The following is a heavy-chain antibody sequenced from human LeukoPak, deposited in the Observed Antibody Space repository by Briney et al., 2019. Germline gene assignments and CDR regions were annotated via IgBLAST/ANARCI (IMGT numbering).Heavy chain of an antibody. CDR3: SRGGQRAGYAFDI. V-gene: IGHV3-13*01. CDR2: LHTAGDA. J-gene: IGHJ3*02. Sequence: GGSLRLSCAASGFTFSDYDMHWVRQVTGKGLEWVSSLHTAGDAHYSVSVRGRFIISRERSKTSFYLQMNSLRAEDSAMYYCSRGGQRAGYAFDIWGQGTMVTVS. CDR1: GFTFSDYD.